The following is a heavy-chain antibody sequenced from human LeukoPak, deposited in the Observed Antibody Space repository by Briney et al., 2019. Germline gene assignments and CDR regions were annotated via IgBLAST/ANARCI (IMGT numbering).Heavy chain of an antibody. Sequence: SETLSLTCTVSGGSINSSTYFWAWIRQPPGKGLEWIGTIYYSGTSNYNPSLKSRVTISVDTSKNQFSLKLSSVTAADTAVYYCARKYCSSTSYYFSWFDPWGQGTLVTVSS. CDR1: GGSINSSTYF. D-gene: IGHD2-2*01. V-gene: IGHV4-39*01. J-gene: IGHJ5*02. CDR3: ARKYCSSTSYYFSWFDP. CDR2: IYYSGTS.